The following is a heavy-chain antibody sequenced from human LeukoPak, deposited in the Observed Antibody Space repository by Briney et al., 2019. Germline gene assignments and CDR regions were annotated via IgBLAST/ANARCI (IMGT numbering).Heavy chain of an antibody. D-gene: IGHD4-23*01. CDR2: SSGSGGST. V-gene: IGHV3-23*01. CDR1: GFTFSSYA. Sequence: GGSLRLSCAASGFTFSSYAMSWVRQAPGKGLEWVSASSGSGGSTYYADSVKGRFTISRDNSKNTLYLQKNSLRAEDTAVYYCAKDFLRGWLNEGLGYWGQGTLVTVSS. CDR3: AKDFLRGWLNEGLGY. J-gene: IGHJ4*02.